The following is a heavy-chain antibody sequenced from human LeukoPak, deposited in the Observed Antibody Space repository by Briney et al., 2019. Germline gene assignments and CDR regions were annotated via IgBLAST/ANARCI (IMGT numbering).Heavy chain of an antibody. CDR3: ARGFSSSWYHYFDY. CDR2: INHSGST. Sequence: PSETLSLTCAVYGGSFSGYYWSWIRQPPGNGLEWIGEINHSGSTNYNPSLKSRVTISVDTSKNQFSLKLSSVTAADTAVYYCARGFSSSWYHYFDYWGQGTLVTVSS. V-gene: IGHV4-34*01. D-gene: IGHD6-13*01. J-gene: IGHJ4*02. CDR1: GGSFSGYY.